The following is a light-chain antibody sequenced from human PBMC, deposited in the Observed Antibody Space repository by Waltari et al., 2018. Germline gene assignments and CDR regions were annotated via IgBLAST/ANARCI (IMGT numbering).Light chain of an antibody. CDR3: SSYGGSNKLL. V-gene: IGLV2-8*01. CDR2: EVN. CDR1: STDVGSYNY. J-gene: IGLJ2*01. Sequence: QSALTQPPSASGSPGQSVTISCTGTSTDVGSYNYVSWYQLHPGKSPKLMIFEVNKRPSGVPDRFFGFKSGNTASLTVSGLQPGDEADYYCSSYGGSNKLLFGGGTRLTVL.